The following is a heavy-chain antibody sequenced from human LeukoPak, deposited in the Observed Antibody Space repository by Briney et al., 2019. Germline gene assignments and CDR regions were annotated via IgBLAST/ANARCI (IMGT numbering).Heavy chain of an antibody. V-gene: IGHV3-64*01. CDR1: GFSFSSYG. CDR3: ARGGPAAGRFDY. J-gene: IGHJ4*02. Sequence: GGSLRLSCVASGFSFSSYGMHWVRQAPGKRLEYVSAISSNGGSTYYANSVKGRFTISRDNSKNTLYLQMNSLRAEDTAVYYCARGGPAAGRFDYWGQGTLVTVSS. D-gene: IGHD6-13*01. CDR2: ISSNGGST.